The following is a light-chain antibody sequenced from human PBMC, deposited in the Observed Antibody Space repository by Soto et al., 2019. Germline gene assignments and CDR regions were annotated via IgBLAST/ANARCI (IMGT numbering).Light chain of an antibody. V-gene: IGLV2-14*01. CDR2: DVN. Sequence: QSALTQPASVSGSPGQSITISCTGTSSDVGGYNYVSWYQQHPGKAPKLMIYDVNNRPSGVSNRFSGSKSGNTASLTISGLQAEDEADYYCCSYTSSSTLVLGGGTK. CDR3: CSYTSSSTLV. CDR1: SSDVGGYNY. J-gene: IGLJ2*01.